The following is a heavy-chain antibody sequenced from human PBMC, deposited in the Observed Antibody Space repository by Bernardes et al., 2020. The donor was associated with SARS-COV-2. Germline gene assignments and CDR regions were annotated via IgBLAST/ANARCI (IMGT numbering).Heavy chain of an antibody. CDR2: INHSGST. J-gene: IGHJ4*02. CDR3: ARGVGHTSGFNGFDS. Sequence: WTWIRQPPGKGLEWIGEINHSGSTNYKPSLKSRVTISVDTSRNQFSLRLSSVTAADTAVYYCARGVGHTSGFNGFDSWGQGTLVTVSS. D-gene: IGHD3-22*01. V-gene: IGHV4-34*01.